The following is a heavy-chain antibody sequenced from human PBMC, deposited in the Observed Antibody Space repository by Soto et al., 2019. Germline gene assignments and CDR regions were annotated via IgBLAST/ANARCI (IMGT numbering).Heavy chain of an antibody. CDR1: VFTFSSYA. J-gene: IGHJ3*02. D-gene: IGHD1-26*01. CDR2: ISGSGGST. V-gene: IGHV3-23*01. CDR3: AKDPKGATVSGAFDI. Sequence: PGGALRVSCAASVFTFSSYAMSWVRQAPGKGLEWVSAISGSGGSTYYADSVKGRFTISRDNSKNTLYLQMNSLRAEDTAVYYCAKDPKGATVSGAFDIWGQGTMVTVSS.